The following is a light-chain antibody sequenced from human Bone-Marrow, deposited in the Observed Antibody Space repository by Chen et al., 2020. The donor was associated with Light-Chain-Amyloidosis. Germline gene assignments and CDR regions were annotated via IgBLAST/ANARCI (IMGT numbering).Light chain of an antibody. Sequence: DIVMTQSPDSLAVSLGERATINCKSSQSILYDSNNKNSLVWYQQKPGQPPKLLVYWASARESGVPDRFSGSGSGTDFTLAISSLQAEDVAGYYCQQYYSFPFTFGPGTRVDIK. CDR2: WAS. J-gene: IGKJ3*01. CDR1: QSILYDSNNKNS. CDR3: QQYYSFPFT. V-gene: IGKV4-1*01.